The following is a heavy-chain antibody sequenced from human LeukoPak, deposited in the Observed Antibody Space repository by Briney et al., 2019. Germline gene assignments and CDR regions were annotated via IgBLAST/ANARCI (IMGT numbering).Heavy chain of an antibody. J-gene: IGHJ4*02. Sequence: ASVKVSCKTSGYSFTGYYMHWVRQAPGQGLEWMGWVNPKNGGTDYPQKFQGRVTMTTDTSVGTAYMELSSLASDDTAVYYCARRGAYFDYWGQGTRVTVSS. CDR1: GYSFTGYY. CDR3: ARRGAYFDY. CDR2: VNPKNGGT. V-gene: IGHV1-2*02.